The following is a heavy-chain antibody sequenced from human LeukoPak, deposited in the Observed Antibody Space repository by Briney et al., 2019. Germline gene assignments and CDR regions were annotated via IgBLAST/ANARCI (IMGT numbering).Heavy chain of an antibody. CDR2: IRQDGSQK. D-gene: IGHD1-26*01. CDR3: ARDKIVGATYFDY. CDR1: GFTFSSYW. J-gene: IGHJ4*02. Sequence: GGSLRLSCAASGFTFSSYWMSWVRQAPGKGLEWVATIRQDGSQKYYVDSVKGRFTISRDNAKNSLYLQMNSLRAEDTAVYYCARDKIVGATYFDYWGQGTLVTVSS. V-gene: IGHV3-7*01.